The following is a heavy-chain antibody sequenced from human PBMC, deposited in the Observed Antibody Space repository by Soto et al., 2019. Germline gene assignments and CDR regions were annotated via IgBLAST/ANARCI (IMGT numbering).Heavy chain of an antibody. V-gene: IGHV1-69*13. CDR3: AREKGYYGSGSYYKSPYYYYGMDV. CDR2: IIPIFGTA. J-gene: IGHJ6*02. Sequence: ASVKVSCKASGGTFSSYAISWVRQAPGQGLEWMGGIIPIFGTANYAQKFQGRVTITADESTSTAYMELSSLRSEDTAVYYCAREKGYYGSGSYYKSPYYYYGMDVWGQGTTVTSP. D-gene: IGHD3-10*01. CDR1: GGTFSSYA.